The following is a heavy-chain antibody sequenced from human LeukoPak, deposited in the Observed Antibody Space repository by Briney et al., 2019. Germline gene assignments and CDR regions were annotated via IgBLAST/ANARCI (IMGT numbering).Heavy chain of an antibody. V-gene: IGHV5-51*01. CDR3: ARQGWSSTAYYHIDV. J-gene: IGHJ6*03. CDR1: GYSSTSYW. D-gene: IGHD2-2*01. CDR2: IYPGDSDT. Sequence: GESLKISCKGSGYSSTSYWIAWVRQMPGKGLEWMGIIYPGDSDTRYSPSFEGQVTISADKSITTAYLQWFSVKASDTAMYYCARQGWSSTAYYHIDVWGKGTTVTVSS.